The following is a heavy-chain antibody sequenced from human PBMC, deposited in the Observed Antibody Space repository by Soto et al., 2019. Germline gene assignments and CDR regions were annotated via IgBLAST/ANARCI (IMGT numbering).Heavy chain of an antibody. CDR2: VNYLGNT. CDR1: GGSFSDYY. J-gene: IGHJ6*02. Sequence: QVQLQQWGAGLLKPSETLSLTCAVYGGSFSDYYWNWIRQPPGKGLEWIGEVNYLGNTNYSPSLLGLVTISIDTSKKQLSLELTSVTAADTAVYYCARSRNLDVWGQGTTVTVSS. V-gene: IGHV4-34*02. CDR3: ARSRNLDV. D-gene: IGHD1-1*01.